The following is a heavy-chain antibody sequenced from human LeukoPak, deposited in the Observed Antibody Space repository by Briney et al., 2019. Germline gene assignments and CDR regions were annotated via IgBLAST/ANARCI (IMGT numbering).Heavy chain of an antibody. CDR2: IIPIFGTA. CDR1: GGTFSSYA. D-gene: IGHD1-26*01. CDR3: ATDPRIVGATSDAFDI. V-gene: IGHV1-69*13. Sequence: SVKVSCKASGGTFSSYAISWVRQAPGQGLEWMGGIIPIFGTANYAQKFQGRVTITADESTSTAYMELSSLRSEDTAVYYCATDPRIVGATSDAFDIWGQGTMVTVPS. J-gene: IGHJ3*02.